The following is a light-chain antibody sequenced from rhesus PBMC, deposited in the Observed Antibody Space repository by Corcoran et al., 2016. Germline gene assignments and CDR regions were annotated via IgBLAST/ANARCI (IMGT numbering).Light chain of an antibody. CDR1: QAISSF. J-gene: IGKJ2*01. CDR3: QQCNMVPYS. Sequence: DIQMTQSPSSLSASVGDAVTIICRASQAISSFLAWHQQKPGKAPKPLIYYASILESGVTSRFSGSGSGTEFTLTISSLQPEDFATYHFQQCNMVPYSFGQGTKVEIK. V-gene: IGKV1-37*01. CDR2: YAS.